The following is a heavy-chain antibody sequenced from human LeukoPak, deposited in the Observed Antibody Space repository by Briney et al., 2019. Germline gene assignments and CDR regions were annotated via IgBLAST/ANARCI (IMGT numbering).Heavy chain of an antibody. J-gene: IGHJ5*02. CDR1: GYTFTGYY. CDR2: INPNSGGT. V-gene: IGHV1-2*02. CDR3: ARDPPVQLRYFRVDL. D-gene: IGHD3-9*01. Sequence: GASVKVSCKASGYTFTGYYMHWVRQAPGQGLEWMGWINPNSGGTNYAQKFQGGVTMTRDTSISTAYMELSRQRSDDTAVYYCARDPPVQLRYFRVDLWGQGTLVTVSS.